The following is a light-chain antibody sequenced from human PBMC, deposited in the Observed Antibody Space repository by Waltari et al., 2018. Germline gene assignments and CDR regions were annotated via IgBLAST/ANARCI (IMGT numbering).Light chain of an antibody. Sequence: IQLTQSPSSLSASVGDRVTITCRASQGISSNLAWYQQKPGKAPKLLISPASTLQTGVPLRFSGSGSGTDFTLTISSLQPEDFATYYCQQLDSYPITFGQGTRLEIK. J-gene: IGKJ5*01. CDR3: QQLDSYPIT. V-gene: IGKV1-9*01. CDR1: QGISSN. CDR2: PAS.